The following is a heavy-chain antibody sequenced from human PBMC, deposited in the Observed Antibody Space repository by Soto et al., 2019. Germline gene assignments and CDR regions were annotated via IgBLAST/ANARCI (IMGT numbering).Heavy chain of an antibody. CDR1: GGSISSSSYY. V-gene: IGHV4-39*01. Sequence: QLQLQESGPGLVKPSETLSLTCTVSGGSISSSSYYWGWIRQPPGKGLEWIGSIYYSGSTYYNPSLKGRVAISVDTSKNQFSLKLGSVTAADTAVYYCAGHYIVVVPALAWFDPWGQGTLVTVSS. D-gene: IGHD2-2*01. CDR3: AGHYIVVVPALAWFDP. J-gene: IGHJ5*02. CDR2: IYYSGST.